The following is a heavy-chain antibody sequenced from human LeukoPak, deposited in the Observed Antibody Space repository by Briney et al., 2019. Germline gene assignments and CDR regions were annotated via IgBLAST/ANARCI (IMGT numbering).Heavy chain of an antibody. CDR2: ISAYNGNT. V-gene: IGHV1-18*01. CDR3: ARAEMYCSGGSCYSYYFDY. Sequence: ASVKVSCKASGYTFTSYAMHWVRQAPGQRLEWMGWISAYNGNTNYAQKLQGRVTMTTDTSTSTAYMELRSLRSDDTAVYYCARAEMYCSGGSCYSYYFDYWGQGTLVTVSS. J-gene: IGHJ4*02. CDR1: GYTFTSYA. D-gene: IGHD2-15*01.